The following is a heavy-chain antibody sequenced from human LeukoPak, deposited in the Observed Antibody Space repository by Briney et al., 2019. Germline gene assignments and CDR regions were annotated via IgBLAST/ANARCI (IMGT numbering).Heavy chain of an antibody. CDR1: AFTFSSYW. CDR3: TRGSPGYSSSWLDF. V-gene: IGHV3-74*01. J-gene: IGHJ4*02. D-gene: IGHD6-13*01. CDR2: INSDGSSR. Sequence: PWGSLRLSCATSAFTFSSYWMHWVRQTPGKGLVWVSRINSDGSSRSYADCVKGRFTISRDDAKNTLYLQMSSLSVDDTAIYYCTRGSPGYSSSWLDFWGQGILVTVSS.